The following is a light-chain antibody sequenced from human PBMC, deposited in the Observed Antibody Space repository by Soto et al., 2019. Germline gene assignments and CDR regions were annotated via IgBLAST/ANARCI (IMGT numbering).Light chain of an antibody. CDR1: QSVSRSF. CDR2: GAS. J-gene: IGKJ1*01. Sequence: EIVLTQSPGTLSLSPGERATLSCRASQSVSRSFLAWYQQNPGQAHRLLIYGASSRATGIPDRFSGSGSGTDFTLTISRLEPEDFAVYFCQQHDSSPRTFGQGTKVEIK. V-gene: IGKV3-20*01. CDR3: QQHDSSPRT.